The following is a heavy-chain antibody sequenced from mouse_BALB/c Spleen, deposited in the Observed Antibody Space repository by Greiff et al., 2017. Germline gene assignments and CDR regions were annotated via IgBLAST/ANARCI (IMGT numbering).Heavy chain of an antibody. CDR2: ISSGGGST. J-gene: IGHJ2*01. Sequence: EVQGVESGGGLVKPGGSLKLSCAASGFAFSSYDMSWVRQTPEKRLEWVAYISSGGGSTYYPDTVKGRFTISRDNAKNTLYLQMSSLKSEDTAMYYCARHGYDGISYWGQGTTLTVSS. CDR1: GFAFSSYD. V-gene: IGHV5-12-1*01. D-gene: IGHD2-2*01. CDR3: ARHGYDGISY.